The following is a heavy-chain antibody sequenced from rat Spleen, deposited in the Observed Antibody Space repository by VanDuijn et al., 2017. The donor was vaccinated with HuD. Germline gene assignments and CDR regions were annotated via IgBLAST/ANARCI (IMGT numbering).Heavy chain of an antibody. Sequence: EVQLVESGGGLVQPGRSLKLSCAASGFTFSDYYMAWVRQAPKKGLEWVASISPSGGSTYYRDSVKGRFTISRDNAKSTLYLQMDSLRSEDTATYYCARGAYWGQGTLVTVSS. CDR3: ARGAY. CDR1: GFTFSDYY. V-gene: IGHV5S23*01. CDR2: ISPSGGST. J-gene: IGHJ3*01.